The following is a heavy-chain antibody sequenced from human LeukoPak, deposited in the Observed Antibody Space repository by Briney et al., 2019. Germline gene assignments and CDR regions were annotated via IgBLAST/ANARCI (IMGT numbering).Heavy chain of an antibody. V-gene: IGHV4-59*01. Sequence: SETLSLTCTVSGGSISSYYWSWIRQPPGKGLEWIGYIYYSGSTNYNPSLKSRVTISVDTSKNQFSLKLSSVTAADTAVYYCARERGGGQKRGGFDYWGQGTLVTVSS. CDR3: ARERGGGQKRGGFDY. D-gene: IGHD3-16*01. J-gene: IGHJ4*02. CDR2: IYYSGST. CDR1: GGSISSYY.